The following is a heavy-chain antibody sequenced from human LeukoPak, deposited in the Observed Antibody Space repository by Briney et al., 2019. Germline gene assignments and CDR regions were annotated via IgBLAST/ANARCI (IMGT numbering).Heavy chain of an antibody. CDR2: IHHSGTT. V-gene: IGHV4-4*02. CDR3: AKSNGYGLVDI. CDR1: GGSISSSTW. Sequence: SGTLSLTCTVSGGSISSSTWWSWVRQPPGKGLECIGEIHHSGTTNYNPSLKSRVTISIDTSRNQFSLKLNSVTAADTAVYYCAKSNGYGLVDIWGQGTMVTVSS. D-gene: IGHD3-10*01. J-gene: IGHJ3*02.